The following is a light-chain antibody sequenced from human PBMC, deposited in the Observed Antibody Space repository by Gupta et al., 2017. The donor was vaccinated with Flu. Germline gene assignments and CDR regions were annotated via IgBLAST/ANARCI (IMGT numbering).Light chain of an antibody. J-gene: IGKJ1*01. CDR3: QQYDTYSWT. V-gene: IGKV1-5*03. Sequence: DIQMTQSPYTLSASVGDRVTIACRASESISGWLAWYQQKPGKAPKLLIYKTSGLEDGVPSRFSGSGSGTEFSLTISSLQPDDFATYYCQQYDTYSWTFGQGTKVEIK. CDR2: KTS. CDR1: ESISGW.